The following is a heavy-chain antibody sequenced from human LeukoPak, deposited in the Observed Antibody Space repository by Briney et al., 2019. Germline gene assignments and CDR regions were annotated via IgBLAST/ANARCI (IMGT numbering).Heavy chain of an antibody. CDR1: GFTFSNYG. D-gene: IGHD3-10*01. Sequence: GGSLRLSCAASGFTFSNYGMHWVRQAPGKGLKWVAVTSFDGSDNYYADSVKGRFTISRDNSKNTVYLQMNSLRTEDTAVYYCARSLTMVRAYDYWGQGTLVTVSS. CDR3: ARSLTMVRAYDY. V-gene: IGHV3-30*03. J-gene: IGHJ4*02. CDR2: TSFDGSDN.